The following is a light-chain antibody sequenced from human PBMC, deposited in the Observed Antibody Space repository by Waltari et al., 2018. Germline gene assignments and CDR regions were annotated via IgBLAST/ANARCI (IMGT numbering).Light chain of an antibody. V-gene: IGLV2-11*01. CDR3: CSYAGSYTSRV. J-gene: IGLJ3*02. Sequence: QSALTQPRSVSGSPGQSVTISCTGTSSDVGGYNYVSWYQQHPGKAPKLMIYDVSKRPSGVPDRFSGSKSGNTASLTISGLQAEDEADYYGCSYAGSYTSRVFGGGTKLTVL. CDR1: SSDVGGYNY. CDR2: DVS.